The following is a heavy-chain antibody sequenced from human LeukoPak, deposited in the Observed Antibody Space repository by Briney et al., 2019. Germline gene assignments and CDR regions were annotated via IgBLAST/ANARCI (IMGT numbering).Heavy chain of an antibody. CDR3: ATSNLAT. V-gene: IGHV3-15*01. Sequence: GGSLRLSCTASGFTFSSAWMSWVRQAPGKGLEWVGRMRSKTDGGTAEYAAPVKGRFTISRDDSKNTLYVQMNSLKTEDTAVYYCATSNLATWGQGTLVTVSS. J-gene: IGHJ5*02. CDR1: GFTFSSAW. CDR2: MRSKTDGGTA.